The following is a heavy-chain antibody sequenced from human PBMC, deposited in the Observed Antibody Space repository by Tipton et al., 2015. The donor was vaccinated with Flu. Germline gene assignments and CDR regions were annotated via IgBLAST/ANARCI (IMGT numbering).Heavy chain of an antibody. D-gene: IGHD3-22*01. CDR2: IYYSGST. Sequence: TLSLTCTVSGGSISSYYWSWIRQPPGKGLEWIGYIYYSGSTNYNPSLKSRVTISVDTSKNQFSLKLSSVTAADTAVYYCARARNGGYYYDSSNWFDPWGQGTLVTVSS. CDR1: GGSISSYY. CDR3: ARARNGGYYYDSSNWFDP. V-gene: IGHV4-59*01. J-gene: IGHJ5*02.